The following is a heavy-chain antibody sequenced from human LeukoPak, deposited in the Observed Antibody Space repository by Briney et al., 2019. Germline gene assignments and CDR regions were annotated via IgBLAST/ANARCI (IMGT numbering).Heavy chain of an antibody. J-gene: IGHJ5*02. D-gene: IGHD2-2*01. V-gene: IGHV3-15*01. CDR2: IKSKTDGGTT. CDR1: GFTFSNAW. CDR3: TTEADIVVVPAAP. Sequence: GGSLRLSCAASGFTFSNAWISWVRQAPGKGLEWVGRIKSKTDGGTTDYAAPVKGRFTISRDDSKNTLYLQMNSLKTEDTAVYYCTTEADIVVVPAAPWGQGTLVTVSS.